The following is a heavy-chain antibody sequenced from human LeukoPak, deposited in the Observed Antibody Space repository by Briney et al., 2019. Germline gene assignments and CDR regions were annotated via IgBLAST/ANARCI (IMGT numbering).Heavy chain of an antibody. D-gene: IGHD5-18*01. CDR3: ARVQQAGVTDY. V-gene: IGHV4-59*01. CDR2: IYYSGST. Sequence: SSETLSLTCTVSGGSISTYYWSWIRQPPGKGLEWIGYIYYSGSTSYNPSLKSRVTISVDTSKNQYSLKLSSVTAADTAVYYCARVQQAGVTDYWGQGTLVTVSS. J-gene: IGHJ4*02. CDR1: GGSISTYY.